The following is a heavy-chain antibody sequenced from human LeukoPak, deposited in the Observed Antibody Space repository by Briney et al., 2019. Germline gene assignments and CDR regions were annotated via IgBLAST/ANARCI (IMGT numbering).Heavy chain of an antibody. CDR2: INWNGGST. V-gene: IGHV3-20*04. CDR3: ARGYSSGWLYDY. J-gene: IGHJ4*02. D-gene: IGHD6-19*01. Sequence: GGSLRLSCAASGFTFDDYGMSWVRQAPGTGLEWVSGINWNGGSTGYADSVKGRFTISRDNAKNSLYLQMDSLRAEDTALYYCARGYSSGWLYDYWGQGTLVTVSS. CDR1: GFTFDDYG.